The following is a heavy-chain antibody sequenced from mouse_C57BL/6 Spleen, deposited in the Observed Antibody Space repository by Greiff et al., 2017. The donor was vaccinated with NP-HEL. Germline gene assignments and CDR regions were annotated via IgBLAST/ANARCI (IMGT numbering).Heavy chain of an antibody. CDR1: GYTFTDYY. D-gene: IGHD1-1*01. CDR3: ARAYGYAMDY. V-gene: IGHV1-19*01. J-gene: IGHJ4*01. Sequence: EVQLQQSGPVLVKPGASVKMSCKASGYTFTDYYMNWVKQSHGKSLEWIGVIIPYSGGTSYNQKFKGKATLTADTSSSTAYLQLNSLTSEDSAVYYCARAYGYAMDYWGQGTSVTVSA. CDR2: IIPYSGGT.